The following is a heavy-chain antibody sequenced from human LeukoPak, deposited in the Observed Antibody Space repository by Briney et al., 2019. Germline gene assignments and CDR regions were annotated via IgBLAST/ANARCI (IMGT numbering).Heavy chain of an antibody. CDR1: GDSINGHY. Sequence: PSETLSLTCTISGDSINGHYWSWIRQPPGKRPEWIGDIHYKGSTNYNLSLKSRVTISVDTSKNRLSLNLTSVLAADTAIYYCARRDTGWNYCDYWGQGILVTVSS. V-gene: IGHV4-59*08. CDR2: IHYKGST. CDR3: ARRDTGWNYCDY. J-gene: IGHJ4*02. D-gene: IGHD6-19*01.